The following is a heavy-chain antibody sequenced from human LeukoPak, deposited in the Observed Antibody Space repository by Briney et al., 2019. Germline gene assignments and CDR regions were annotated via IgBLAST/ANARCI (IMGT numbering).Heavy chain of an antibody. CDR2: IRYDGSNK. CDR1: GFTFSSYN. V-gene: IGHV3-30*02. CDR3: AKDLRDAFDI. Sequence: PGGSLRLSCAASGFTFSSYNMNWVRQAPGKGLEWVAFIRYDGSNKYYADSVKGRFTISRDNSKNTLYLQMNSLRAEDTAVYYCAKDLRDAFDIWGQGTTVTVSS. J-gene: IGHJ3*02.